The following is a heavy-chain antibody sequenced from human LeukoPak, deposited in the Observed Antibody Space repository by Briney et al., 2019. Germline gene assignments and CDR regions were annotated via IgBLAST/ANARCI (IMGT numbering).Heavy chain of an antibody. V-gene: IGHV4-39*01. J-gene: IGHJ4*02. D-gene: IGHD6-19*01. CDR3: ARHVLALTGTSRVGYYFDS. Sequence: PSETLSLTCTVSGGSISSSSYYWGWIRQPPGKGLEWIGSIYYSGSTYYNPSLKSPVTISVDTSKNQFSLKLSSVTAGDTAVYYCARHVLALTGTSRVGYYFDSWGQGTLVTVSS. CDR1: GGSISSSSYY. CDR2: IYYSGST.